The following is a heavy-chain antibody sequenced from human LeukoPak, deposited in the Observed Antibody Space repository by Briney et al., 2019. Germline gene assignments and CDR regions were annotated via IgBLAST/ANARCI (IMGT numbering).Heavy chain of an antibody. J-gene: IGHJ4*02. CDR3: ARIGNYAEFDC. CDR2: INPADSGT. D-gene: IGHD4-11*01. CDR1: GYSITTYW. Sequence: GESLKISCKGSGYSITTYWIGWVRQMPGKLQDWRGIINPADSGTRYSPSFQVQVTVSADNSISTAYLQWISLRAPATAMYACARIGNYAEFDCWRQGSLVTVPS. V-gene: IGHV5-51*01.